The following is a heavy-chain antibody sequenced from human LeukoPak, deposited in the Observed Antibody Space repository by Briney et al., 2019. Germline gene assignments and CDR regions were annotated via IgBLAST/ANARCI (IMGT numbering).Heavy chain of an antibody. CDR1: GFSLTTSGVG. Sequence: SGPTLLKPTQTLTLTCTFSGFSLTTSGVGVGWIRQPPGKALEWLALIYWDDDERYSPSLKNRLTITRDTSKNQVVLTMTNMDPVDTATYYCAHRMGMGGFDPWGQGILVTVSS. J-gene: IGHJ5*02. D-gene: IGHD3-16*01. V-gene: IGHV2-5*02. CDR3: AHRMGMGGFDP. CDR2: IYWDDDE.